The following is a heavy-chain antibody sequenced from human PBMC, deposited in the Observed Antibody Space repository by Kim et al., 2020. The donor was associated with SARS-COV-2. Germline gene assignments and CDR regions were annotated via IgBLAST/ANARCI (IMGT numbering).Heavy chain of an antibody. J-gene: IGHJ4*01. CDR2: INHSGST. CDR3: SRGPWRVMGSSSSRDFDY. Sequence: SETLSLTCAVYGGSFSGYYWSWIRQPPGKGLEWIGEINHSGSTNYNPSLKSRVTISVDTSKNQFSLKLSSVTAADTAVYYCSRGPWRVMGSSSSRDFDY. CDR1: GGSFSGYY. V-gene: IGHV4-34*01. D-gene: IGHD6-6*01.